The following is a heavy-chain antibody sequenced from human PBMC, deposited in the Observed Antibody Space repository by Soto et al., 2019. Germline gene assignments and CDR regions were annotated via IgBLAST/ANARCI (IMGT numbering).Heavy chain of an antibody. Sequence: SETLSLTCTVSGGSGSSESHYWSWIRQTPGKGLEWIGYIYYTGSTNYNPSLKGRVTMSVDTSRDQVSLRLRSVTRADTAVYYCAGERDDSSWSSAEYLQHWGQGTLVTISS. V-gene: IGHV4-61*01. D-gene: IGHD6-13*01. J-gene: IGHJ1*01. CDR3: AGERDDSSWSSAEYLQH. CDR2: IYYTGST. CDR1: GGSGSSESHY.